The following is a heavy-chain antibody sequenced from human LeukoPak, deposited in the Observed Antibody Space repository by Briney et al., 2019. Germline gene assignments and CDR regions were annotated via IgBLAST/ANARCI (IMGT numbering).Heavy chain of an antibody. D-gene: IGHD6-19*01. J-gene: IGHJ1*01. V-gene: IGHV4-59*02. Sequence: SETLSLTCSVSGGSVGSNYWSWVRQPPGKGLEWIGYISYSGDTKYNPSLKSRLSMSVDTSKNQCSLMLTSVTAADTAVYYCARGSGWYPHWGQGALVTVSS. CDR2: ISYSGDT. CDR1: GGSVGSNY. CDR3: ARGSGWYPH.